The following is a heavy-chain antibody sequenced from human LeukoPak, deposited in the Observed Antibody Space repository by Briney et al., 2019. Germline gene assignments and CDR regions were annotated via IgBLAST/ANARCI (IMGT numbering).Heavy chain of an antibody. CDR3: AKAQGGSGWYGPNWYFDL. CDR2: ISWSSGSI. Sequence: GRSLRLSCAASGFTFDDYAMHWVRQAPGKGLERVSGISWSSGSIGYADSVKGRFTISRDNAKNFLYLQMNSLRAEDMALYYCAKAQGGSGWYGPNWYFDLWGRGTLVTVSS. CDR1: GFTFDDYA. D-gene: IGHD6-19*01. J-gene: IGHJ2*01. V-gene: IGHV3-9*03.